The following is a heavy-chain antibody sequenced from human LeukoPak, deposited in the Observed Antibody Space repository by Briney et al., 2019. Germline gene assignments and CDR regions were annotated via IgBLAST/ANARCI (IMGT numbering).Heavy chain of an antibody. V-gene: IGHV3-21*01. CDR2: ISSSSSYI. CDR1: GFTFSSYA. CDR3: ARDPYTNSWPEFFHH. Sequence: GGSLRLSCTASGFTFSSYAMNWVRQAPGKGLEWVSSISSSSSYIYYADSVKGRFTISRDNARNSLYLQMNSLRAEDTAVYYCARDPYTNSWPEFFHHWGQGTLVTVSS. J-gene: IGHJ1*01. D-gene: IGHD6-13*01.